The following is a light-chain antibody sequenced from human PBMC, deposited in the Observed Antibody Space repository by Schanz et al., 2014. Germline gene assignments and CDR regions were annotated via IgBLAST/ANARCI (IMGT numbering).Light chain of an antibody. Sequence: QSALTQPASVSGSPGQSITISCTGTSSDVGGYNYVSWYQQHPGKAPKVMIYDVSNRPSGVSNRFSGSKSGNTASLTISGLQAEDEADYYCGSYAGTYSVVFGGGTKLTVL. V-gene: IGLV2-14*01. CDR3: GSYAGTYSVV. CDR2: DVS. J-gene: IGLJ2*01. CDR1: SSDVGGYNY.